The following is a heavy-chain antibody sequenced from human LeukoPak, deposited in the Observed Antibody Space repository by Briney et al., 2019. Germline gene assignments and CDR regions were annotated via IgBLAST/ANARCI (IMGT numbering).Heavy chain of an antibody. J-gene: IGHJ3*02. CDR2: IYTSGST. D-gene: IGHD3-10*01. V-gene: IGHV4-4*07. CDR3: ARDLYGSGTLNAFDI. CDR1: GGSISGYY. Sequence: SETVSLTCTVSGGSISGYYWNWIRQPAGKALEWIGRIYTSGSTNYNPSLKSRVTMSVDTSKNQFSLKLSSVTAADTAVYYCARDLYGSGTLNAFDIWGQGTMVTVSS.